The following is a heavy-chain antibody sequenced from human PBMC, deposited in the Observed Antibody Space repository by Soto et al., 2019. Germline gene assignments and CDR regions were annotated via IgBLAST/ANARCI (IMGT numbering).Heavy chain of an antibody. Sequence: SETLSLTCAVYGGSFSGYYWSWIRQPPGKGLEWIGEINHSGSTNYNPSLKSRVTISVDTSKNQFSLKLSSVTAADTAVYYCARALFTMVRGVMQLFDYWGQGTLVTVSS. CDR3: ARALFTMVRGVMQLFDY. J-gene: IGHJ4*02. V-gene: IGHV4-34*01. D-gene: IGHD3-10*01. CDR2: INHSGST. CDR1: GGSFSGYY.